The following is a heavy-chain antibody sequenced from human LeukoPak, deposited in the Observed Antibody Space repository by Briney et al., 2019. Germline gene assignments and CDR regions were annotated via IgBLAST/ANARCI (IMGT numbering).Heavy chain of an antibody. CDR3: ARGPVAGFDY. Sequence: SETLSLTCAVYGGSFSGYYWSWIRQPPGKGLEWIGEINHSGSTNYNPSLKSRVTISVDTSKNQFSLKLSSVTAADTAVYYCARGPVAGFDYWGQGTLVTVSS. CDR2: INHSGST. J-gene: IGHJ4*02. V-gene: IGHV4-34*01. CDR1: GGSFSGYY. D-gene: IGHD6-19*01.